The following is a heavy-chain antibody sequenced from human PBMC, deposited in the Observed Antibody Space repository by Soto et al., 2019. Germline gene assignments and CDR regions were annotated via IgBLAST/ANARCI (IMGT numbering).Heavy chain of an antibody. CDR3: ARDGSSSWYFQNWFDP. CDR1: GFTFSSYA. Sequence: GGSLRLSCAASGFTFSSYAMHWVRQAPGKGLEWVAVISYDGSNKYYADSVKGRFTISRDNSKNTLYLQMNSLRAEDTAVYYCARDGSSSWYFQNWFDPWGQGTLVTVSS. CDR2: ISYDGSNK. J-gene: IGHJ5*02. D-gene: IGHD6-13*01. V-gene: IGHV3-30-3*01.